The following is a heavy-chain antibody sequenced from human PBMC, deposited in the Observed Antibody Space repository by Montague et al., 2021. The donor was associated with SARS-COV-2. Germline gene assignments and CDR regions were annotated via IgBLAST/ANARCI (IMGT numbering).Heavy chain of an antibody. CDR3: ARLLRSCTNGVCRAYYYYALDV. D-gene: IGHD2-8*01. Sequence: SETLSLTCTVSGGSISGFYWSWIRQPQGTGLEWIGYIYYSGSTKYNPSLESRVAVSVDRSKNQVSLKLTSVTAADTAVYYCARLLRSCTNGVCRAYYYYALDVWGQGTPVTVSS. CDR2: IYYSGST. V-gene: IGHV4-59*01. J-gene: IGHJ6*02. CDR1: GGSISGFY.